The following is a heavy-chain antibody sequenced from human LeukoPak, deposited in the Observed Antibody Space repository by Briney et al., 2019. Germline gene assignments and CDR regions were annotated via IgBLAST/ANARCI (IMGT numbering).Heavy chain of an antibody. CDR2: IYSAGTT. Sequence: GGSLRLSCAASGFTVSSAYMTWVRQAPGKGLEWVSLIYSAGTTYYADSVKGRFTISRDNSRNTLYLQMDSLRAEDTAMYYCARASRGFTLEFDYWGQGTPVTVSS. CDR1: GFTVSSAY. V-gene: IGHV3-53*01. CDR3: ARASRGFTLEFDY. D-gene: IGHD3-10*01. J-gene: IGHJ4*02.